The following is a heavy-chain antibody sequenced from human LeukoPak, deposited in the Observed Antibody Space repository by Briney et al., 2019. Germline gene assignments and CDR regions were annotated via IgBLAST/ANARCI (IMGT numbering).Heavy chain of an antibody. Sequence: GGSLRLSCAASGFTFSSYEMNWVRQAPGKGLEWVSYISSSGSTIYYADSVKGRFTISRDNAKNSLYLQMNSLRAEDTALYYCAKDRSYGSGSYLGSFFDYWGQGTLVTVSS. J-gene: IGHJ4*02. CDR1: GFTFSSYE. D-gene: IGHD3-10*01. V-gene: IGHV3-48*03. CDR2: ISSSGSTI. CDR3: AKDRSYGSGSYLGSFFDY.